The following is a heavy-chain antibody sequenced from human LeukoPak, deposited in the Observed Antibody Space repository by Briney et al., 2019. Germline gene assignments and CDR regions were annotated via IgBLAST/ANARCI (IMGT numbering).Heavy chain of an antibody. D-gene: IGHD5-18*01. J-gene: IGHJ4*02. V-gene: IGHV4-61*02. CDR1: GGSIRSSSYY. CDR2: IYTSGST. Sequence: SETLSLTCTVSGGSIRSSSYYWSWIRQPAGKGLEWIGRIYTSGSTNYNPSLKSRVTMSVDTSKNQFSLKLSSVTAADTAVYHCARGQKYRSGYTVTELGSGYFDNWGQGTLVTVSS. CDR3: ARGQKYRSGYTVTELGSGYFDN.